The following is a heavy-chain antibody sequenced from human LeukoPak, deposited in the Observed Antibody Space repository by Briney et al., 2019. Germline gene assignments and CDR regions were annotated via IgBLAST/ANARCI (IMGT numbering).Heavy chain of an antibody. V-gene: IGHV4-34*09. CDR1: VGSFSGYY. CDR2: IYYSGST. J-gene: IGHJ5*02. CDR3: ARNTDRYSGYDFWFDP. Sequence: SETLSLTCAVYVGSFSGYYWSWIRQPPGKGLEWIGYIYYSGSTYYNPSLKSRVTISVDTSKNQFSLKLSSVTAADTAVYYCARNTDRYSGYDFWFDPWGQGTLVTVSS. D-gene: IGHD5-12*01.